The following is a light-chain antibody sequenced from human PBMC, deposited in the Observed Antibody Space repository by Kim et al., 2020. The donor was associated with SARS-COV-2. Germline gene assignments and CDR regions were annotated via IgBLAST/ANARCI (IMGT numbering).Light chain of an antibody. CDR1: SLRSNE. Sequence: VAMGQTVKTKCEEDSLRSNEAKAYQKKTEQALIVVIYGNNSRPGGIPHRFAGYTSGNTAPLTITGAQAGDEAYYCRNCQGSNDYVVFGGGTQLTVL. J-gene: IGLJ2*01. CDR2: GNN. V-gene: IGLV3-19*01. CDR3: NCQGSNDYVV.